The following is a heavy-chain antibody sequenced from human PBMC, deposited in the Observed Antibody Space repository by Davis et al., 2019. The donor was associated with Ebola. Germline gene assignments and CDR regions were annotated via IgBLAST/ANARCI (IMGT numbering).Heavy chain of an antibody. CDR2: IKPDGSEQ. V-gene: IGHV3-7*01. J-gene: IGHJ4*02. Sequence: PGGSLRLSCAASGFTFRSHRMHWVRQAPGKGLEWVANIKPDGSEQNYVDSVKGRFTISRDNAKNSLYLQMNSLRVEDTAVYYCARGTSGSGGSRYPYFDCWGQGTLVTVSS. D-gene: IGHD2-15*01. CDR3: ARGTSGSGGSRYPYFDC. CDR1: GFTFRSHR.